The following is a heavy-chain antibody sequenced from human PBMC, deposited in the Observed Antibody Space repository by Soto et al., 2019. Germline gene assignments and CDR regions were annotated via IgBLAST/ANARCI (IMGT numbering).Heavy chain of an antibody. CDR3: ARQESSGWYFS. CDR1: GGSIGSSSYY. J-gene: IGHJ5*02. D-gene: IGHD6-19*01. CDR2: IYYSGST. Sequence: SETLSLTCTVSGGSIGSSSYYWGWIRQPPGKGLEWIGSIYYSGSTYYNPSLKSRVTISVDTSKNQFSLKLSSVTAADTAVYYCARQESSGWYFSWGQGTLVTVSS. V-gene: IGHV4-39*01.